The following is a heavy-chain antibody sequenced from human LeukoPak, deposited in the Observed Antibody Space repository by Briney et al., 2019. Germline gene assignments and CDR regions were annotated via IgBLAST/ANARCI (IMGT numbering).Heavy chain of an antibody. CDR2: ISGNGGHI. J-gene: IGHJ1*01. V-gene: IGHV3-9*03. CDR1: GFTFDDYA. Sequence: GGSLRLSCAASGFTFDDYAMHWVRQVPGEGLEWVSGISGNGGHIGSADSVTGRFTISRDNSKNPLYLQMNNVRTEDMALYYCARGHASDFARGEYFYHWGQGTLVIVSS. D-gene: IGHD2-2*01. CDR3: ARGHASDFARGEYFYH.